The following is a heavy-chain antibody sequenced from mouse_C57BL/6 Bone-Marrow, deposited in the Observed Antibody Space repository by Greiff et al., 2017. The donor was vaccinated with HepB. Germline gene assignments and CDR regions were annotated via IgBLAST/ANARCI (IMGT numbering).Heavy chain of an antibody. Sequence: EVMLVESGGGLVKPGGSLKLSCAASGFTFSSYTMSWVRQTPEKRLEWVATISGGGGNTYYPDSVKGRFTISRDNAKNTLYLQMSSLRSEDTALYYCARSFYGNFLYYFDYWGQGTTLTVSS. V-gene: IGHV5-9*01. CDR2: ISGGGGNT. J-gene: IGHJ2*01. CDR3: ARSFYGNFLYYFDY. D-gene: IGHD1-1*01. CDR1: GFTFSSYT.